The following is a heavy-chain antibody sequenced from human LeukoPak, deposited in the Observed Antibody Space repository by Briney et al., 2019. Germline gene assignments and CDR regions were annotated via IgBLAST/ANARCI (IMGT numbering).Heavy chain of an antibody. Sequence: GGSLRLSCAASGFTVSSNYMSWVRQAPGKGLEWVSVIYSGGSTYYADSVKGRFTISRDNSKNTLYLQMNSLRAEDTAVYHCAREARSRSGMDVWGQGTTVTVSS. J-gene: IGHJ6*02. CDR1: GFTVSSNY. CDR3: AREARSRSGMDV. V-gene: IGHV3-66*01. D-gene: IGHD3-10*01. CDR2: IYSGGST.